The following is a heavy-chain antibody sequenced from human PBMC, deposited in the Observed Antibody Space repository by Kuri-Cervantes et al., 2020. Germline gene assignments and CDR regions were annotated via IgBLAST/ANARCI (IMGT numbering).Heavy chain of an antibody. Sequence: GESLKISCAVSGFTVSNYMTWVRQAPGKGLEWVSVIYSDGSTYYADSVKGRFTVSRDNSKNTLHLQMNSLRAEDTAVYYCARDRWSGYDRFYFEAVTAPWYFDLWGRGTLVTVSS. CDR2: IYSDGST. D-gene: IGHD5-12*01. CDR1: GFTVSNY. J-gene: IGHJ2*01. CDR3: ARDRWSGYDRFYFEAVTAPWYFDL. V-gene: IGHV3-66*01.